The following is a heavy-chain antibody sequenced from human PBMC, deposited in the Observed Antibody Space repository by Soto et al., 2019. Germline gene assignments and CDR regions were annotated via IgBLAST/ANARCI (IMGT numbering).Heavy chain of an antibody. J-gene: IGHJ3*02. Sequence: SETLSLTCAVYGGSFSGYYWSWIRQPPGKGLEWIGEINHSGSTNYNPSLKSRVTISVDTSKNQFSLKLSSVTAADTAVYYCARLLGYCSGGSCYSEAFDIWGQGTMVTVSS. D-gene: IGHD2-15*01. CDR1: GGSFSGYY. V-gene: IGHV4-34*01. CDR3: ARLLGYCSGGSCYSEAFDI. CDR2: INHSGST.